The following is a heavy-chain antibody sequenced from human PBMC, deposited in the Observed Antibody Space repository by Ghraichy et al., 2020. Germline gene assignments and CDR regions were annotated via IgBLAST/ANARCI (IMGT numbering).Heavy chain of an antibody. V-gene: IGHV4-34*01. Sequence: SETLSLTCAVYGGSFSGYYWSWIRQPPGKGLEWIGEINHSGSTNYNPSLKSRVTISVDTSKNQFSLKLSSVTAADTAVYYCAREVMYSSSWVKPCAFDIWGQGTMVTVSS. D-gene: IGHD6-13*01. CDR3: AREVMYSSSWVKPCAFDI. CDR1: GGSFSGYY. J-gene: IGHJ3*02. CDR2: INHSGST.